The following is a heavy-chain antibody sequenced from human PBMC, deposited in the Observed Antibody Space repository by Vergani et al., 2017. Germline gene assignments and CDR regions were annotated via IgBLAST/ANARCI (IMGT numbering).Heavy chain of an antibody. D-gene: IGHD3-9*01. Sequence: QLHLQESGPGLVKPSETLSLTCTVSGGSITSSSYYWGWIRQPPGKGREWIGNIYHSGGAYSNPSLKGRVTISVDTSKNQFSLEVTSVTAADTAIYFCARTESFILRYFHLALWGQGTLVTVSS. CDR3: ARTESFILRYFHLAL. V-gene: IGHV4-39*01. CDR1: GGSITSSSYY. J-gene: IGHJ4*02. CDR2: IYHSGGA.